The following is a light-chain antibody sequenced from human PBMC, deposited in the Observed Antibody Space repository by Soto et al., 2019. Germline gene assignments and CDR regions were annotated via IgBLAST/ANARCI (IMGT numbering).Light chain of an antibody. V-gene: IGLV1-40*01. CDR1: SSNIGAGYD. CDR2: GNS. J-gene: IGLJ2*01. CDR3: QSYDSRRGGRGGV. Sequence: QSVLTQPPSVSGAPGQRVTISCTGSSSNIGAGYDVHWYQQLPGTAPKLLIYGNSNRPSGVPDRFSGSKSGTSASLAITGLPAEDEANYSSQSYDSRRGGRGGVFGGGTKPTVL.